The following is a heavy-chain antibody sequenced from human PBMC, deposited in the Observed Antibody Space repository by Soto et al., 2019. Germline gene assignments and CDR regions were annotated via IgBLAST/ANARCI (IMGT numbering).Heavy chain of an antibody. CDR2: TSYDGSNK. D-gene: IGHD3-16*01. CDR3: ARWGTTGGLDV. J-gene: IGHJ4*02. V-gene: IGHV3-30*19. Sequence: QVQLVESGGGVVQPGASLRLSCVGSGFTCRSYVIHWVRQAPGKGLEWVALTSYDGSNKYYDDSVKGRFTISRDNSRNTVDLHMDSLRLVDTALYYCARWGTTGGLDVWGQGTLVSVSS. CDR1: GFTCRSYV.